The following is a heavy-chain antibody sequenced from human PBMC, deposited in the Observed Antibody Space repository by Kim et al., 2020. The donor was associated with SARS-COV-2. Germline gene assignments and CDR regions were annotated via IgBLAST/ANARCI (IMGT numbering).Heavy chain of an antibody. V-gene: IGHV1-69*13. CDR3: ARGGYFSTDYYYGMDV. Sequence: SVKVSCKASGGTFSSYAISWVRQAPGQGLEWMGGIIPIFGTANYAQKFQGRVTITADESTSTAYMELSSLRSEDTAVYYCARGGYFSTDYYYGMDVWGQGTTVTVSS. CDR2: IIPIFGTA. J-gene: IGHJ6*02. CDR1: GGTFSSYA. D-gene: IGHD5-18*01.